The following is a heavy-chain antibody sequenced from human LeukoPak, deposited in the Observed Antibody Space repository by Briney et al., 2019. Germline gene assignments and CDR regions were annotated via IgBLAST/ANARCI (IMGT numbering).Heavy chain of an antibody. CDR2: FDPEDGET. D-gene: IGHD6-13*01. CDR1: GYTLTELS. V-gene: IGHV1-24*01. CDR3: ASSHIAAAGKAAYS. J-gene: IGHJ6*01. Sequence: SVKVSCKVSGYTLTELSMHWVRQAPGKGLEWMGGFDPEDGETIYAQKLQGCVTMTEDTSTDTAYMELSSLRSEDTAVYYCASSHIAAAGKAAYSWGQGTPGPVSS.